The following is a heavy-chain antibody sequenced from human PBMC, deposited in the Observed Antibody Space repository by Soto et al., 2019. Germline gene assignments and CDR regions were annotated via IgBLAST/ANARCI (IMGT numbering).Heavy chain of an antibody. CDR2: IYWDDDK. CDR1: GFSLSTSGVG. J-gene: IGHJ3*02. CDR3: AHRRYDFWSGFAFDI. D-gene: IGHD3-3*01. V-gene: IGHV2-5*02. Sequence: QITLKESGPPLVKPTQTLTLTCTFSGFSLSTSGVGVGWIRQPPGQALEWLALIYWDDDKRYSPSLKSRLTITNDTSKYQVVVTMTNMDPVDTATYYCAHRRYDFWSGFAFDIWGQGTMVTVSS.